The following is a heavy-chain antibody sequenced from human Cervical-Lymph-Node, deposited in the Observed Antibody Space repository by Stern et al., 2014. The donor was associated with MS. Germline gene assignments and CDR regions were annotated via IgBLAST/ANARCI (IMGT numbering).Heavy chain of an antibody. CDR2: LPHVGIA. Sequence: EEQLVESGGGVIQPGGSLRLSCTASGFTVSRDYMTWVRQAPGKGLEWISLLPHVGIAFYTDSLKGRFSISRDDSKITVYLHMTILSSYDTAMYYCARDTSSPERSDWWGQGTLVTFSS. CDR3: ARDTSSPERSDW. J-gene: IGHJ4*02. CDR1: GFTVSRDY. D-gene: IGHD1-1*01. V-gene: IGHV3-53*01.